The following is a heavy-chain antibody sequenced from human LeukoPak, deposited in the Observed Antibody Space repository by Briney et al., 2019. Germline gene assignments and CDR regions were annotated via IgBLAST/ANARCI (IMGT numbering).Heavy chain of an antibody. Sequence: ASVKVSCKASGYTFTSYGINWVRQAPGQGLEWMGWISAYNSNTHYAQKLQGRVTMTTDTSTSTAYMEVRSLRSDDTAVYYCARGGWWIQLWSVPPHPAFEYWGQGTLVTVSS. CDR1: GYTFTSYG. CDR3: ARGGWWIQLWSVPPHPAFEY. D-gene: IGHD5-18*01. CDR2: ISAYNSNT. V-gene: IGHV1-18*01. J-gene: IGHJ4*02.